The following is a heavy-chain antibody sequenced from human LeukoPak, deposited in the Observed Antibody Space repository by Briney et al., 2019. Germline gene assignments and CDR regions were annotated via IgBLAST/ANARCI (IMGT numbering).Heavy chain of an antibody. CDR3: AKHPHFQNWFDP. J-gene: IGHJ5*02. Sequence: PGGSLRLSCAASGFTFSSYSMNWVRQAPGKGLEWVSSLSRGSSLIYYADSVKGRFTISRDNSKNTLYLQMNSLRAEDTAVYYCAKHPHFQNWFDPWGQGTLVTVSS. V-gene: IGHV3-21*04. CDR2: LSRGSSLI. CDR1: GFTFSSYS.